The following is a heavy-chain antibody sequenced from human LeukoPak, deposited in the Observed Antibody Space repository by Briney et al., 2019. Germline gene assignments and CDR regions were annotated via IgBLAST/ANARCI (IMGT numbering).Heavy chain of an antibody. J-gene: IGHJ4*02. CDR2: IYYSGST. CDR3: ARAEGIVVVIRY. V-gene: IGHV4-30-4*08. D-gene: IGHD3-22*01. CDR1: GGSTSSGDYY. Sequence: SETLSLTCTVSGGSTSSGDYYWSWIRQPPGKGLEWIGYIYYSGSTYYNPSLKSRVTISVDTSKNQFSLKLSSVTAADTAVYYCARAEGIVVVIRYWGQGTLVTVSS.